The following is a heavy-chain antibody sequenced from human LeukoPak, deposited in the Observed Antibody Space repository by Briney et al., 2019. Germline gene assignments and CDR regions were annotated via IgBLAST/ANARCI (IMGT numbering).Heavy chain of an antibody. CDR3: ARQRRYCSGDNCYQRTFDY. CDR2: IKQDGSEK. V-gene: IGHV3-7*01. CDR1: GFTFSSYW. Sequence: GGSLRLSCVASGFTFSSYWMGWVRRAPGKGLEWVANIKQDGSEKYYVDSVKGRFTISRDNAKNSLYLQMNSLRAEDTAVYYCARQRRYCSGDNCYQRTFDYWGQGTLVTVSS. J-gene: IGHJ4*02. D-gene: IGHD2-15*01.